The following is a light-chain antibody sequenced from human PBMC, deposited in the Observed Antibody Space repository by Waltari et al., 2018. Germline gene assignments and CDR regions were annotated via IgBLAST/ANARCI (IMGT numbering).Light chain of an antibody. Sequence: DIQMTQSPSTLSASVGDRLNITCRASQNVTSWLAWYQQTPGKAPKLLMYKASNLQSGVPSRFSGSGSGTEFTLTISSLQSDDFATYYCQQYNNYPFTFGGGTKVEIK. J-gene: IGKJ4*01. CDR1: QNVTSW. CDR2: KAS. V-gene: IGKV1-5*03. CDR3: QQYNNYPFT.